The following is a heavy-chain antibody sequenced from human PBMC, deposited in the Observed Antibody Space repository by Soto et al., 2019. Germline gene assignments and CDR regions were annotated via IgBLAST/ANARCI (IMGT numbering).Heavy chain of an antibody. D-gene: IGHD3-3*01. CDR1: GGTFSSYA. CDR3: AREGSLFGVVRYYYYGMDV. CDR2: IIPIFGTA. Sequence: QVQLVHSGAEVKKPGSSVKVSCKASGGTFSSYAISWVRQAPGQGLEWMGGIIPIFGTANYAQKFQGRVTITADESTSTAYMELSSLRSEDTAVYYCAREGSLFGVVRYYYYGMDVWGQGTTVTVSS. J-gene: IGHJ6*02. V-gene: IGHV1-69*01.